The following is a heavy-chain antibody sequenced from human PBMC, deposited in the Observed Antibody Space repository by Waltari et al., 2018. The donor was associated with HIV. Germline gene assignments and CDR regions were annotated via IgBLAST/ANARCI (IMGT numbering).Heavy chain of an antibody. V-gene: IGHV1-2*02. J-gene: IGHJ4*02. D-gene: IGHD6-6*01. Sequence: QVQLVQSGAEVKKPGPSVKVSCKASGYTFTGYYIHWVRPAPGQGLEWMGWINPNSGGTNYAQKFQGRVTMTRDTSISTAYMELSRLRSDDTAVYYCASENSSSSSAGGFDYWGQGTLVTVSS. CDR2: INPNSGGT. CDR3: ASENSSSSSAGGFDY. CDR1: GYTFTGYY.